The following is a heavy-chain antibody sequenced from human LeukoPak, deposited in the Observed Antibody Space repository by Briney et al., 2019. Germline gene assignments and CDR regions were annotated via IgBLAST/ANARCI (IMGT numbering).Heavy chain of an antibody. Sequence: PSETLSLTCTVSGGSISSYYWSWIRQPAAKELEWIGRIYTSGSTNYNPSLKSRVTMSVDTPKNQFSLKLSSVSAADTAVYYCARDNRRAFDYWGQGTLVTVS. V-gene: IGHV4-4*07. CDR2: IYTSGST. D-gene: IGHD1-14*01. J-gene: IGHJ4*02. CDR3: ARDNRRAFDY. CDR1: GGSISSYY.